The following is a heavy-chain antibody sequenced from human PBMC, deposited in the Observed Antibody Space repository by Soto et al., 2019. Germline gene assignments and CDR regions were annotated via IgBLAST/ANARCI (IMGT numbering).Heavy chain of an antibody. CDR2: ISGSGGST. Sequence: GSLRLSCAASGFTFSSYAMSWVRQAPGKGLEWVSAISGSGGSTYYADSVKGRFTISRDNSKNTLYLQMNSLRAEDTAVYYCAKPREYNWNEDYYYYMDVWGKGTTVTVSS. CDR3: AKPREYNWNEDYYYYMDV. D-gene: IGHD1-1*01. J-gene: IGHJ6*03. V-gene: IGHV3-23*01. CDR1: GFTFSSYA.